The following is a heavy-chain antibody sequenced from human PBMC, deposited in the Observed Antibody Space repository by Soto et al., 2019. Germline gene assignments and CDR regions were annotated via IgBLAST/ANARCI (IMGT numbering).Heavy chain of an antibody. CDR1: GFSLTTGKMG. Sequence: ESGPTLVNPTETLTLTCTVSGFSLTTGKMGVSWIRQPPGKALEWLAHIFSDNERSYSTSLQGRLTISKDTSGSQVVLSMTNVDPVDTATYYCARMNVDSYQLHYAMDVWGQGTTVTVSS. V-gene: IGHV2-26*01. J-gene: IGHJ6*02. CDR3: ARMNVDSYQLHYAMDV. D-gene: IGHD4-17*01. CDR2: IFSDNER.